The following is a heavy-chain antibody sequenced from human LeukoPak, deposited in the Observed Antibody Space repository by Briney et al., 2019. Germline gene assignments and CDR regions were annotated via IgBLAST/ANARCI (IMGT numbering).Heavy chain of an antibody. Sequence: GESLKISCKGSGYSFTSYWIGWVRQMPGKGLEWMGIIYPGDSDTRYSPSFQGQVTVSADKSISTAYLQWSSLKASDTAMYYCARSLSSSSWYFDYWGQGTLVTVSS. CDR2: IYPGDSDT. V-gene: IGHV5-51*01. J-gene: IGHJ4*02. CDR1: GYSFTSYW. D-gene: IGHD6-6*01. CDR3: ARSLSSSSWYFDY.